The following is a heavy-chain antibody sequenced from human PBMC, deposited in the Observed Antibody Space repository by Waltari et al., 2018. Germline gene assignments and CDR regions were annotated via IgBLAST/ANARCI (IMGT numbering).Heavy chain of an antibody. V-gene: IGHV4-34*04. D-gene: IGHD3-3*01. Sequence: VQLQQWGAGLLKPSDTLSLTCAVHGGSFSGYYWSWIRPPPGKGLEWIGELNHSGSTNKNPDIKSRGTISVDTSKNQFSLKLSSVTAADTAVYYGASYRITILGVAPNWFDPWGQGTLGTVSS. J-gene: IGHJ5*02. CDR3: ASYRITILGVAPNWFDP. CDR2: LNHSGST. CDR1: GGSFSGYY.